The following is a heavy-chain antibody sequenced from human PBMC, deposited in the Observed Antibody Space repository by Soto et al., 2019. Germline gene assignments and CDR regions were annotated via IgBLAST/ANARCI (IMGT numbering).Heavy chain of an antibody. Sequence: SETLSLTCTVSGGSVSSGSYYWSWIRQPPGKGLEWIGYIYYSGSTNYNPSLKSRVTISVDTSKNQFSLKLSSVTAADTAVYYCAREVPEYPSFDYWGQGPLVTVSS. CDR2: IYYSGST. J-gene: IGHJ4*02. V-gene: IGHV4-61*01. CDR3: AREVPEYPSFDY. CDR1: GGSVSSGSYY.